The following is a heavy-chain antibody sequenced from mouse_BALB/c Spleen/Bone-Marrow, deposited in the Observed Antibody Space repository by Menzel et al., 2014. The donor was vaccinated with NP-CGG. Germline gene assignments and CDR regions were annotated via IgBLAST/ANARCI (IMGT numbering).Heavy chain of an antibody. CDR2: IHPSDSET. D-gene: IGHD2-4*01. V-gene: IGHV1-74*01. Sequence: QVQLQQSGAELVRPGASVKLSCKASGYSFTNYWMNWMKQRPGQGLEWIGMIHPSDSETRLNQKFKDKATLTVDKSSSTAYMQLSSPTSEDSAVYYCASDDYDGSWFAYWGQGTLVTVPA. CDR1: GYSFTNYW. J-gene: IGHJ3*01. CDR3: ASDDYDGSWFAY.